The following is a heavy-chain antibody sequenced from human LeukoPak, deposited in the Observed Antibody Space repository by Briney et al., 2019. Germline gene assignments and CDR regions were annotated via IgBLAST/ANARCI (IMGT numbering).Heavy chain of an antibody. D-gene: IGHD3-22*01. CDR1: GFTFSSST. Sequence: GGSLRLSCAASGFTFSSSTLTWVRQAPGKGLEWVSAISGSGGSTYYADSVKGRFTISRDNSKNTLYLQMNSLRAEDTAVYYCAKDPYYDSSGYDYWGQGTLVTVSS. J-gene: IGHJ4*02. V-gene: IGHV3-23*01. CDR2: ISGSGGST. CDR3: AKDPYYDSSGYDY.